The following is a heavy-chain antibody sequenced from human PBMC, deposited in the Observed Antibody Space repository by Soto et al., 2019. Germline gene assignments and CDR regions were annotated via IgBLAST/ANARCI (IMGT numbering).Heavy chain of an antibody. Sequence: GESLKISCKGSGYSFTSYWIGWVRQMPGKGLEWMGIIYPGDSDTRYSPSFQGQGTISAAKSISTAYLQWSSLKASDTAMYYCTRLLGYCSSTSCSDSPYYYYYYYMDFWGKGTTVTVSS. CDR1: GYSFTSYW. V-gene: IGHV5-51*01. CDR2: IYPGDSDT. CDR3: TRLLGYCSSTSCSDSPYYYYYYYMDF. J-gene: IGHJ6*03. D-gene: IGHD2-2*01.